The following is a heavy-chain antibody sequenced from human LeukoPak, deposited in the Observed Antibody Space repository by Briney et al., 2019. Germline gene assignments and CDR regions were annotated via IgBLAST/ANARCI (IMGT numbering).Heavy chain of an antibody. CDR1: GFTFSSYG. D-gene: IGHD6-13*01. V-gene: IGHV3-33*01. Sequence: GGSLRLSCAASGFTFSSYGMHWVRQAPGKGLEWVAVIWYDGSNKYYADSVKGRFTISRDNSKNTLYLQMNSLRAEDTAVYYCARDQGLQSSSWPLDYWGQGTLVTVSS. CDR3: ARDQGLQSSSWPLDY. CDR2: IWYDGSNK. J-gene: IGHJ4*02.